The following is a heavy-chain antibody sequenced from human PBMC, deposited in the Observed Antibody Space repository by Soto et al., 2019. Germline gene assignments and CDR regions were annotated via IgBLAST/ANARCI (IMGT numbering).Heavy chain of an antibody. D-gene: IGHD3-10*01. CDR2: IYWDDDK. J-gene: IGHJ6*03. V-gene: IGHV2-5*02. CDR3: AHKAVTMVRGASYYYYMDV. Sequence: QITLKESGPTLVKPTQTLTLTCTFSGFSLSTSGVGVGWIRQPPGKALEWLALIYWDDDKRYSPSLKSRLTITKDTSKNQVVLTMTNMDPVDTATYYCAHKAVTMVRGASYYYYMDVWGNGTTVTVSS. CDR1: GFSLSTSGVG.